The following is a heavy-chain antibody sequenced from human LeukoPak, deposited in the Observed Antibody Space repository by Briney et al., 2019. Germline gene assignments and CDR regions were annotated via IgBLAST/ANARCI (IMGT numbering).Heavy chain of an antibody. CDR3: ARDAPSVDYYDSSGYYLDY. V-gene: IGHV1-18*01. Sequence: ASVKVSCKASGYTFTSYGISWVRQAPGQGLEWMGWISAYNGNTNYAQKLQGRVTMTTDTSTSTAYMELRSLRSDDTAVYYCARDAPSVDYYDSSGYYLDYWGQGTLVTVSS. J-gene: IGHJ4*02. D-gene: IGHD3-22*01. CDR1: GYTFTSYG. CDR2: ISAYNGNT.